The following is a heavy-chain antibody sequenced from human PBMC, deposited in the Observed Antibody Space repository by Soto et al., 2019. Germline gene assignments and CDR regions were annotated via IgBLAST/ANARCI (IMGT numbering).Heavy chain of an antibody. Sequence: SLRLSCAASGFTFSSYAMSWVRQAPGKGLEWVSAISGSGGSTYYADSVKGRFTISRDNSKNTLYLQMNSLRAEDTAVYYCAKDLGYCTNGVCYAFAYWGQGTLVTVSS. J-gene: IGHJ4*02. CDR2: ISGSGGST. D-gene: IGHD2-8*01. CDR1: GFTFSSYA. V-gene: IGHV3-23*01. CDR3: AKDLGYCTNGVCYAFAY.